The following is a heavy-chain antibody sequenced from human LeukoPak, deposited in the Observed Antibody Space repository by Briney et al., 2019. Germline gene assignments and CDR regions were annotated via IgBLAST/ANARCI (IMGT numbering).Heavy chain of an antibody. D-gene: IGHD6-13*01. V-gene: IGHV4-4*02. CDR1: GGSISSSNW. CDR2: IYHSGST. CDR3: ARAAAAGSNYYGMDV. Sequence: SETLSLTCAASGGSISSSNWWSWVRQPPGQGLEWIGEIYHSGSTNYNPSLKSRVTISVDKSKNQFSLKLSSVTAADTAVYYCARAAAAGSNYYGMDVWGKGTTVTVSS. J-gene: IGHJ6*04.